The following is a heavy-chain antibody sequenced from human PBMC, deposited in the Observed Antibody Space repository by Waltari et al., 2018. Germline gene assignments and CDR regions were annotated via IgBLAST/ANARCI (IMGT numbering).Heavy chain of an antibody. CDR3: VKVKLAAANTDFYYGVDV. D-gene: IGHD6-13*01. Sequence: EVQLVESGGGSVQPGRSLRLSCVASGFYFGIYAMYWFRQAPGKGVLWVSGISWNSGSIGYADSVKGRFTISRDNAKNGLFLQMSSLRIEDTAIYDGVKVKLAAANTDFYYGVDVWGQGTTVTVSS. J-gene: IGHJ6*02. V-gene: IGHV3-9*01. CDR1: GFYFGIYA. CDR2: ISWNSGSI.